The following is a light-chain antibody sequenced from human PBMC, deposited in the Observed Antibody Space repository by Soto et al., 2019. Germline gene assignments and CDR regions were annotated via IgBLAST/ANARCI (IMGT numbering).Light chain of an antibody. CDR3: MQRLDFPYT. CDR1: QSLLDSDDGNTY. V-gene: IGKV2-40*01. Sequence: DLVMTQTALSLPVTPGEPASISCRSSQSLLDSDDGNTYLDWYLQRPGQSPHLLIYTLSNRASGVPDRFSGSGSGTDFTLTISRVEAEDVGVYYCMQRLDFPYTFGQGTKLQIK. J-gene: IGKJ2*01. CDR2: TLS.